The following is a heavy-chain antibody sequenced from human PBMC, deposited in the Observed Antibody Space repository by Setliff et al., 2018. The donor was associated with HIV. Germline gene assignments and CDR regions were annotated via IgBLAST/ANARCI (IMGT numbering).Heavy chain of an antibody. CDR3: ARDHIAARSVDY. D-gene: IGHD6-6*01. CDR1: GYTSTSYD. V-gene: IGHV1-69*13. Sequence: GASVKVSCKASGYTSTSYDISWVRQAPGQGLEWMGGIIPIFGTANYAQKFQGRVTITADESTSTAYMELSSLRSEDAAVYYRARDHIAARSVDYWGQGTLVTVSS. CDR2: IIPIFGTA. J-gene: IGHJ4*02.